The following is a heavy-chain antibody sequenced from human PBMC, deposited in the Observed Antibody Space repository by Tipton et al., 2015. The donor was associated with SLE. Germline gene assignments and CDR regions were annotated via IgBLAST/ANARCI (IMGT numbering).Heavy chain of an antibody. CDR1: GFTFSSYA. D-gene: IGHD6-19*01. CDR3: AIRSVAGLGSVDY. CDR2: ISYDGSNK. J-gene: IGHJ4*02. V-gene: IGHV3-30*04. Sequence: SLRLSCAASGFTFSSYAMHWVRQAPGKGLEWVAVISYDGSNKYYADSVKGRFTISRDNSKNTLYLQMNSLRAEDTAVYYCAIRSVAGLGSVDYWGQGTLVTVSS.